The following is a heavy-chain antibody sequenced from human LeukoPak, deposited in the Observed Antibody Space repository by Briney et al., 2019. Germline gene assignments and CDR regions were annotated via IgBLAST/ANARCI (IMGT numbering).Heavy chain of an antibody. J-gene: IGHJ4*02. CDR2: ISYSGST. V-gene: IGHV4-59*08. Sequence: SETLSLTCSVSAGSISSYYWSWIRQPPGKGLEWIGYISYSGSTKYNPSLKSRVTISVDTSKNQFSLKVSSVTAADTAVYYCARDRDGYNPFDYWGQGTLVTVSS. D-gene: IGHD5-24*01. CDR1: AGSISSYY. CDR3: ARDRDGYNPFDY.